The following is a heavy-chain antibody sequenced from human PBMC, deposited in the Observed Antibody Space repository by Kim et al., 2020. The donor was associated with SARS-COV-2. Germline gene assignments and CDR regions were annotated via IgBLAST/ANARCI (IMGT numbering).Heavy chain of an antibody. CDR2: TYYRARWFS. CDR3: ARDQGGVAVSTAFHFYYGLDV. J-gene: IGHJ6*02. V-gene: IGHV6-1*01. Sequence: SETLSLTCAISGDSVTSDSSAWNWIRQSPSRGLEWLGRTYYRARWFSDYGPSMKSRITFNPDATKNQLSLQLSSVTPEDSAVYYCARDQGGVAVSTAFHFYYGLDVWGQGTTVTVSS. CDR1: GDSVTSDSSA. D-gene: IGHD6-19*01.